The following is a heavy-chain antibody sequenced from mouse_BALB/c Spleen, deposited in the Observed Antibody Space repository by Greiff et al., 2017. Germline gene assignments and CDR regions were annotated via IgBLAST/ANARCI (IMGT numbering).Heavy chain of an antibody. CDR2: ILPGSGST. CDR3: LLLSGMDY. D-gene: IGHD2-1*01. V-gene: IGHV1-9*01. Sequence: QVQLQQSGAELMKPGASVKISCKATGYTFSSYWIEWVKQRPGHGLEWIGEILPGSGSTNYNEKFKGKATFTADKSSSTAYMQLNSLTSEDSAVYFCLLLSGMDYWGQGTSVTVSS. CDR1: GYTFSSYW. J-gene: IGHJ4*01.